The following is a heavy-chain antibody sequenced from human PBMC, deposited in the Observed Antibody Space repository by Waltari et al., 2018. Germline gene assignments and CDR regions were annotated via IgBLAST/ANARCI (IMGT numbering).Heavy chain of an antibody. D-gene: IGHD1-26*01. CDR3: ARWESGAPVN. J-gene: IGHJ4*02. Sequence: EVQLVESGGGLVQPGGSLRLSCAASGCIFRYHYLDWVSQAPGKGLEWVGQTRNKRHSYTTEYAASVKGRFTISRDDSKNSLYLQMNSLKTADTAVYYCARWESGAPVNWGRGTLVTVSS. CDR1: GCIFRYHY. CDR2: TRNKRHSYTT. V-gene: IGHV3-72*01.